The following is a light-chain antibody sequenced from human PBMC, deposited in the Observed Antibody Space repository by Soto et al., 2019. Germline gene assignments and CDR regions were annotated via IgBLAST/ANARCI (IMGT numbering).Light chain of an antibody. J-gene: IGKJ1*01. CDR1: QDISSY. V-gene: IGKV3-11*01. CDR2: DGS. CDR3: QQRSNLPRT. Sequence: IVLTQSPATLSLSQGNRATLSCRVSQDISSYLIWYQQRPGQSPRVLIYDGSNRATGIPTRFSGSGSGTDFTLTISRLESEDFAVYYCQQRSNLPRTFGQGTKVDIK.